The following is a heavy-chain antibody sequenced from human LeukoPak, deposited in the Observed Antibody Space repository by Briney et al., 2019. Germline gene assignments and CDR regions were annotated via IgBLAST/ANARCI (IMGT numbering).Heavy chain of an antibody. V-gene: IGHV4-39*07. J-gene: IGHJ5*02. D-gene: IGHD3-16*02. CDR2: INHSGST. CDR3: ARSPQTYDYVWGSYRSTNWFDP. Sequence: SETLSLTCTVSGGSIRSSYYYWGWIRQPPGKGLEWIGEINHSGSTNYNPSLKSRVTISVDTSKNQFSLKLSSVTAADTAVYYCARSPQTYDYVWGSYRSTNWFDPWGQGTLVTVSS. CDR1: GGSIRSSYYY.